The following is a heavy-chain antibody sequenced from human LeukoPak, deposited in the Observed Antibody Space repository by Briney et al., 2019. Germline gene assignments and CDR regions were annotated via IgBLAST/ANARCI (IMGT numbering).Heavy chain of an antibody. CDR3: AKDRSKGSYGDEFDF. Sequence: ASVKVSCKASGYTFTSHYMHWVRQAPGQGREWMGLINPSGSSTLYAQKFQGRVTMTRDMSTTTDYMELSSLRSEDTAVYYCAKDRSKGSYGDEFDFWGQGTLVTVSS. CDR1: GYTFTSHY. D-gene: IGHD1-26*01. V-gene: IGHV1-46*01. CDR2: INPSGSST. J-gene: IGHJ4*02.